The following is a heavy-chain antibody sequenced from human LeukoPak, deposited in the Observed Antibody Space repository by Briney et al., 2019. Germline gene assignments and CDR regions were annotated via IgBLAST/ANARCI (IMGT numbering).Heavy chain of an antibody. CDR2: IXXNSGGT. CDR3: ARDGSGVVVPAAIPPPLTY. Sequence: IXXNSGGTNYAQKFQGRVTMTRDTSISTAYMELSRLRSDDTAVYYCARDGSGVVVPAAIPPPLTYWGQGTLVTVSS. J-gene: IGHJ4*02. D-gene: IGHD2-2*02. V-gene: IGHV1-2*02.